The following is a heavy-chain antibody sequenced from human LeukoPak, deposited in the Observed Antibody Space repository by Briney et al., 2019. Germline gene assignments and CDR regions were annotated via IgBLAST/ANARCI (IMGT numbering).Heavy chain of an antibody. Sequence: GASVKVSCKASGYTFTSYDINWVRQATGQGLEWMGWMNPNSGNTGYAQKFQGRVTMTRNTSISTAYMELSSLRSEDTAVYYCAYSTGIVGATNFDYWGQGTLVTVSS. V-gene: IGHV1-8*01. J-gene: IGHJ4*02. D-gene: IGHD1-26*01. CDR2: MNPNSGNT. CDR1: GYTFTSYD. CDR3: AYSTGIVGATNFDY.